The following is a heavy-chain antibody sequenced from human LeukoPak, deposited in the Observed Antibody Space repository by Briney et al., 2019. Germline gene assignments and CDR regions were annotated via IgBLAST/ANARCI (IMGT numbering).Heavy chain of an antibody. J-gene: IGHJ4*02. Sequence: GGSLRLSCAASRFTFSSYAMSWVRQAPGKGLEWVPAISGSGGSTYYADSVKGRFTISRDNSKNTLYLQMNSLRAEDTAVYYCAKVPYDSSCYSDHDYWVQGTLVTVSS. CDR2: ISGSGGST. V-gene: IGHV3-23*01. CDR3: AKVPYDSSCYSDHDY. D-gene: IGHD3-22*01. CDR1: RFTFSSYA.